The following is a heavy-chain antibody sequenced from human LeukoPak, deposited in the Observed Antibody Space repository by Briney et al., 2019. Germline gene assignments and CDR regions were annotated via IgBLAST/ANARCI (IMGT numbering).Heavy chain of an antibody. J-gene: IGHJ4*02. D-gene: IGHD6-13*01. CDR3: ARDRWQQLVSPLE. V-gene: IGHV3-33*01. CDR1: GFTFSSYG. CDR2: IWYDGSNK. Sequence: PGRSLRLSCAASGFTFSSYGMHWVRQAPGKGLEWVAVIWYDGSNKYYADSVKGRFTICRDNSKNTLYLQMTILRVEDTALYYCARDRWQQLVSPLEWGQGTLVTVSS.